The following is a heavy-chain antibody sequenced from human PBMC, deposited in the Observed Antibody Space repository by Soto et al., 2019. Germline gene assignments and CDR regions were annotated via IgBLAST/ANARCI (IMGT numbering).Heavy chain of an antibody. CDR1: GGSLSSVDYY. CDR2: IYYSGST. D-gene: IGHD3-10*01. Sequence: QVQLQESGPGLVKPSQTLSLPCTVSGGSLSSVDYYWSWIRQPPGKGLEWIGYIYYSGSTYYNPYLNIRVNISVDTSKNQFSRKLSCVTAADTAVYYCARAQGSGFLVSWGQGTLVTVSS. J-gene: IGHJ4*02. CDR3: ARAQGSGFLVS. V-gene: IGHV4-30-4*01.